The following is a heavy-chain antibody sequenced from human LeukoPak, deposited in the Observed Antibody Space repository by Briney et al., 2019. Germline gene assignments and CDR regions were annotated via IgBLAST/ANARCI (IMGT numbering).Heavy chain of an antibody. CDR1: GGSISSYY. CDR2: TYYSGST. Sequence: SETLSLTCTVSGGSISSYYWSWIRQPPGKGLEWIGYTYYSGSTNYNPSPKSRVTISVDTSKNQFSLKLSSVTAADTAVYYCARQGGYKSPCDYWGQGTLVTVSS. D-gene: IGHD1-14*01. V-gene: IGHV4-59*08. CDR3: ARQGGYKSPCDY. J-gene: IGHJ4*02.